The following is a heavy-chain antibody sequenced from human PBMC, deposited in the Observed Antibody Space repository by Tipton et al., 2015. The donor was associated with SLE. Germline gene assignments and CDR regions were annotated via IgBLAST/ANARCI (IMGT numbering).Heavy chain of an antibody. V-gene: IGHV3-9*01. J-gene: IGHJ3*02. CDR2: ITGDNIRV. D-gene: IGHD3-22*01. CDR3: VRDLPYYDRSGYWQEEGAFDI. Sequence: LVQSGGGLIQPGESLRLTCVASGFNFDEHALHWVRQAPGSGLEWIAGITGDNIRVRYAASVRGRFTVSRDSARKSLSLQMNNLRPEDTALYHCVRDLPYYDRSGYWQEEGAFDIWGQGTDVIVAS. CDR1: GFNFDEHA.